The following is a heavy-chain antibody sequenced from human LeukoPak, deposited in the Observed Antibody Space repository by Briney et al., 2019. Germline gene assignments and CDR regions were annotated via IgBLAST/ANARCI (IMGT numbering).Heavy chain of an antibody. CDR3: AKVGGIWVFYYYYMDV. CDR2: IRYDGSNK. D-gene: IGHD3-16*01. V-gene: IGHV3-30*02. J-gene: IGHJ6*03. Sequence: GGSLRLSCAASGFTFSSYGMHWVRQAPGKGLEWVAFIRYDGSNKYYADSVKGRFTISRDNSKNTLYLQMNSLRAEDTAVYYCAKVGGIWVFYYYYMDVWGKGTTVTISS. CDR1: GFTFSSYG.